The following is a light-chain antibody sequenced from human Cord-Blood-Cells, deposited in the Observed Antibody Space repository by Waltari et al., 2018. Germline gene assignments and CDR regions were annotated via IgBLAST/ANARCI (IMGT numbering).Light chain of an antibody. CDR3: QQYNNWPLT. V-gene: IGKV3-15*01. CDR2: GAS. J-gene: IGKJ4*01. Sequence: EIVLTQSPATLSVSPGESATLSSRASQSVSSNLAWYQQKPGQAPRLLIYGASTRATGIPARFSGSGYGTEFTLTISSLQSEDFAVYYCQQYNNWPLTFGGGTKVEIK. CDR1: QSVSSN.